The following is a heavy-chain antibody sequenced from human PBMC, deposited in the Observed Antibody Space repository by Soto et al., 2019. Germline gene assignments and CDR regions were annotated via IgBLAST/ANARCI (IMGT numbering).Heavy chain of an antibody. CDR1: GFTFSDYY. J-gene: IGHJ4*02. D-gene: IGHD3-22*01. V-gene: IGHV3-11*01. Sequence: GGSLRLSCAASGFTFSDYYMSWIRQAPGKGLEWVSYISSSGSIIYYADSVKGRFTISRDNAKNSLYLQMNSLRAEDTAVYYCARDLGYYDSRSYFVSWGKGTRVTVSS. CDR2: ISSSGSII. CDR3: ARDLGYYDSRSYFVS.